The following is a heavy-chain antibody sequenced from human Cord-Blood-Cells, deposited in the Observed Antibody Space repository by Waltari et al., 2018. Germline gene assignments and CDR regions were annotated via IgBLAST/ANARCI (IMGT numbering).Heavy chain of an antibody. CDR3: ARGRMVQGVIDY. D-gene: IGHD3-10*01. J-gene: IGHJ4*02. CDR2: INHSGRT. V-gene: IGHV4-34*01. Sequence: QVQLQQWGAGLLKPSETLSLTCAVYGGSFSGYYWSWIRQPPGKGLEWIGEINHSGRTNYNPSLKSRVTISVDTSKNQFSRKLSSVTAADTAVYYCARGRMVQGVIDYWGQGTLVTVSS. CDR1: GGSFSGYY.